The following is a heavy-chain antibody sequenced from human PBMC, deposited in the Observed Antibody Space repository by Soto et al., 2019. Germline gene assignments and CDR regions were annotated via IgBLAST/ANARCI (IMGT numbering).Heavy chain of an antibody. D-gene: IGHD6-6*01. CDR2: IIPIFGTA. CDR3: ARQRGYLSSLGTRGFDP. V-gene: IGHV1-69*12. CDR1: GGTFSSYA. Sequence: QVQLVQSGAEVKKPGSSVKVSCKASGGTFSSYAISWVRQAPGQGLEWMGGIIPIFGTANYAQKFQGRVTIAGDESTSTAYMELSSLRSEDTAVYYCARQRGYLSSLGTRGFDPWGQGTLVTVSS. J-gene: IGHJ5*02.